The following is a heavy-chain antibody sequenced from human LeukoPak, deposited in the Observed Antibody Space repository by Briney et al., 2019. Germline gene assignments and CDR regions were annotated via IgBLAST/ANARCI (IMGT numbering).Heavy chain of an antibody. CDR3: ARGAGAFDI. V-gene: IGHV6-1*01. CDR2: TYYSSKWYN. J-gene: IGHJ3*02. D-gene: IGHD1-14*01. CDR1: GDSVSSNSAA. Sequence: RSQTLSLTCAISGDSVSSNSAAWNWIRQSPSRGLEGLGRTYYSSKWYNDYAVSVKSRIPINPDTSKNQFTLQLNSVTAADTAVYYCARGAGAFDIWGQGTMVTVSS.